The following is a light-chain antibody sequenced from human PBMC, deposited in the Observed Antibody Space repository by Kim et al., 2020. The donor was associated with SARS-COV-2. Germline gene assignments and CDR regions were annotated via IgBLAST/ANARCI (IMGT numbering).Light chain of an antibody. CDR2: AAS. V-gene: IGKV1-9*01. J-gene: IGKJ2*01. CDR3: QQLNAYVYT. CDR1: QGISTY. Sequence: SASVGDRVTITCRASQGISTYLAWYQHKPGKAPQLLIYAASALQSGVPSRFSGSRSGTEFTLTISSLQPEDFATYYCQQLNAYVYTFGQGTKLEI.